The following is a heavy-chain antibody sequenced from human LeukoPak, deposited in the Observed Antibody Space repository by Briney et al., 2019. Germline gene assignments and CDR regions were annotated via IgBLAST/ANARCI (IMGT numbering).Heavy chain of an antibody. V-gene: IGHV1-2*06. J-gene: IGHJ3*02. CDR2: INPNSGGT. Sequence: GASVTVSFKASGYTFTGYYMHWVRQAPGQGLEWMGRINPNSGGTNYAQKFQGRVTITRDTSISTASMELSRLRSDGTAVYYCVCSSTSGNDAFDIWGQGTMVTVSS. CDR3: VCSSTSGNDAFDI. D-gene: IGHD2-2*01. CDR1: GYTFTGYY.